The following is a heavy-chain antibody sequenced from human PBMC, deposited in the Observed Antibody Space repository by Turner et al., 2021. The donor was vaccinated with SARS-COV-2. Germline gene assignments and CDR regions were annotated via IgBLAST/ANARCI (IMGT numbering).Heavy chain of an antibody. D-gene: IGHD3-10*01. J-gene: IGHJ4*02. CDR2: IRGSGDST. CDR1: GFTFDDYA. Sequence: EVQLVESGGGLVQPGRSLRLSCAASGFTFDDYAMHWVRQAPGKGLEWVSGIRGSGDSTFYADSVKGRFTISRDNSKHTLFLQMNSLRAEDTAVYYCAKDYAYYGSGSYPDYWGQGTLVTVSS. V-gene: IGHV3-23*04. CDR3: AKDYAYYGSGSYPDY.